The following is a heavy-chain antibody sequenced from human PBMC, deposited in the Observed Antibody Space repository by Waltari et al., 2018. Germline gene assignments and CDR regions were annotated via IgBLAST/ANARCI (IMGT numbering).Heavy chain of an antibody. CDR3: VREVVPASTIVVNWFDP. D-gene: IGHD2-2*01. CDR2: ITTNTGNP. CDR1: GSSFTNYA. J-gene: IGHJ5*02. Sequence: QVQLVQSGPEFKKPGASVKVSCKASGSSFTNYAINWLRQAPGQGFELLGWITTNTGNPTYVQGFTGRFVFSLDTSVSTAYLQINSLKVEDTAVYYCVREVVPASTIVVNWFDPWGQGTLVTVSS. V-gene: IGHV7-4-1*02.